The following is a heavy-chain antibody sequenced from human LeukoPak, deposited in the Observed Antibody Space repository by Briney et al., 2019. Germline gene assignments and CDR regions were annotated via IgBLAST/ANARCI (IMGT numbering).Heavy chain of an antibody. CDR3: ARSVYSSGYYGY. Sequence: ASVKVTCKASGYTFTGYYMHWVRQAPGQGLEWMGIINPGGGSTSYAQKFQGRVTMTRDTSTSTVYMELSSLRSEDTAVYYCARSVYSSGYYGYWGQGTLVTVSS. D-gene: IGHD3-22*01. J-gene: IGHJ4*02. V-gene: IGHV1-46*01. CDR1: GYTFTGYY. CDR2: INPGGGST.